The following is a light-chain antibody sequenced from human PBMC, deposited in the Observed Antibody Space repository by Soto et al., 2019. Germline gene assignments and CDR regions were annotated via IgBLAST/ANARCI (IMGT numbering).Light chain of an antibody. J-gene: IGLJ1*01. V-gene: IGLV2-8*01. Sequence: QSALTQPPSASGSPGQSVAISCTGTSSDVGGYSYVSWYQQHPGKAPKLMIYDVSKRPSGFPDRFSGSKSGNTASLTVSGLQAEDEADYYCSSYAGTHIVFGTGTRSPS. CDR2: DVS. CDR1: SSDVGGYSY. CDR3: SSYAGTHIV.